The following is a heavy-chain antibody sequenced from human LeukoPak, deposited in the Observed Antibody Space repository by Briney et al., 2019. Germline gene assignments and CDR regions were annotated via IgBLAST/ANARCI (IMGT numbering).Heavy chain of an antibody. CDR2: IYYSGST. J-gene: IGHJ4*02. Sequence: SETLSLTCTVSGGSISSSSYYWGWIRQPPGKGLEWIGSIYYSGSTYYNPSLKSRVTISVDTSKNQFSLKLSSVTAADTAVYYCARDGYLAVDYWGQGTLVTVSS. D-gene: IGHD2-2*03. V-gene: IGHV4-39*07. CDR1: GGSISSSSYY. CDR3: ARDGYLAVDY.